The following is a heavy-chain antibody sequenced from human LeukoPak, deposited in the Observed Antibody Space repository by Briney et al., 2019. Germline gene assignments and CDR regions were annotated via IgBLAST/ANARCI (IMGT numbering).Heavy chain of an antibody. Sequence: SETLSLTCTVSGASISVYYWTWIRQPAGKGLEWIGRIYPSGSTNYNPSLKSRVTMSVDTSKNQFSLNLSSVTAADTAVYYCARDRGIVGATSAIRFDYWGQGALVTVSS. J-gene: IGHJ4*02. CDR1: GASISVYY. CDR3: ARDRGIVGATSAIRFDY. D-gene: IGHD1-26*01. CDR2: IYPSGST. V-gene: IGHV4-4*07.